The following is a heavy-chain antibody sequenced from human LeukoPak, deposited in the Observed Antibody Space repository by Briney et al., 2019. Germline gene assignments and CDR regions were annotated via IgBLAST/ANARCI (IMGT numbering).Heavy chain of an antibody. CDR3: ARHGRYDFWSGYYTYFDY. Sequence: SETLSLTCTVSGYSISSGYYWGWIRPPPGMGLEWIGSIYHSGSTYYNPSLKSRVTISVDTSKNQFSMKLSSVTAADTAVYYCARHGRYDFWSGYYTYFDYWGQGTLVTVSS. D-gene: IGHD3-3*01. J-gene: IGHJ4*02. V-gene: IGHV4-38-2*02. CDR1: GYSISSGYY. CDR2: IYHSGST.